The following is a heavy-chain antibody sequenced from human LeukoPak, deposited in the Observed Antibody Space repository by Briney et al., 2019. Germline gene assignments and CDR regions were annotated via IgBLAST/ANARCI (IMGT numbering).Heavy chain of an antibody. Sequence: WGSLRLSCAVSGFTFSSYGMHWVRQAPGKGVEWVAVIWYDGSNKYYADSVKGRFTISRDNSKNTLYLQMNSLRAEDTAVYYCARDESITMVRGVTGFDYWGQGTLVTVSS. V-gene: IGHV3-33*01. J-gene: IGHJ4*02. CDR2: IWYDGSNK. CDR1: GFTFSSYG. D-gene: IGHD3-10*01. CDR3: ARDESITMVRGVTGFDY.